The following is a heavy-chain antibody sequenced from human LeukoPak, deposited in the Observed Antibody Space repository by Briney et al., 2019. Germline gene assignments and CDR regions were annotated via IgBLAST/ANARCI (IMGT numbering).Heavy chain of an antibody. Sequence: KTSETLSLTCTVSGGSISSYYWSWIRQPPGKGLEWIGYIYYSGSTNYNPSLKSRVTISVDTSKNQFSLKLSSVTAADTAVYYCARDRYSSSWYDPYYMDVWGKGTTVTVSS. D-gene: IGHD6-13*01. CDR2: IYYSGST. CDR3: ARDRYSSSWYDPYYMDV. V-gene: IGHV4-59*01. J-gene: IGHJ6*03. CDR1: GGSISSYY.